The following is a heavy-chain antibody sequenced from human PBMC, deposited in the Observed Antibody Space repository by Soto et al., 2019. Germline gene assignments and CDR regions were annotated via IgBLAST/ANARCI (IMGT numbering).Heavy chain of an antibody. CDR1: GFTFSDYY. Sequence: GSLRLSCAASGFTFSDYYMSWIRQAPGKGLEWVSYISSSGSIIYYADSVKGRFTISRDNAKNSLYLQLNSLRAEDTAVYYCARDLGYYASDGYFDYWGQGTVVTVSS. V-gene: IGHV3-11*01. CDR3: ARDLGYYASDGYFDY. D-gene: IGHD3-22*01. J-gene: IGHJ4*02. CDR2: ISSSGSII.